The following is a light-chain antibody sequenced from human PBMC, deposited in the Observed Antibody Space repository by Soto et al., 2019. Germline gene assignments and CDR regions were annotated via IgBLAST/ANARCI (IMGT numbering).Light chain of an antibody. Sequence: QSVLTQPPSASGSPGQSVTISCTGTSSDVGGYNYVYWYQQHPAKAPKLMIFEVSNRPSGVSNRFSGSKSGNTASLTISGLQAEDEAEYYCSSYTGSSINTVVFGGGTKLTVL. CDR1: SSDVGGYNY. CDR2: EVS. J-gene: IGLJ2*01. V-gene: IGLV2-14*01. CDR3: SSYTGSSINTVV.